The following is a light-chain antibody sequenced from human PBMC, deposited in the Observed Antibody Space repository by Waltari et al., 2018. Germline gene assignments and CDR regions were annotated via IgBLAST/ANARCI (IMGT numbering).Light chain of an antibody. Sequence: SYELTQPPSVSVSPGQTASITCSGDKLGDKYVCWYQQRPGQSPVLVIYDDTKRPSGIPERFSGSKSGNTATLTISGTQAMDEADYYCQAWGSSTVVFGGGTKLTVL. CDR3: QAWGSSTVV. CDR2: DDT. CDR1: KLGDKY. V-gene: IGLV3-1*01. J-gene: IGLJ2*01.